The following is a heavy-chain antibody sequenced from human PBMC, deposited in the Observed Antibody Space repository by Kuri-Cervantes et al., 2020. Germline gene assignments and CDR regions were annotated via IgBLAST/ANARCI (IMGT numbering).Heavy chain of an antibody. CDR3: AKCIYSHTYHDAFDI. J-gene: IGHJ3*02. Sequence: GESLKISCAASGFTFSSYAMHWVRQAPGKGLEWVAVIPYDGSNKYYADSVKGRFTISRDNSKNTLYLQMNSLRAEDTAVYYCAKCIYSHTYHDAFDIWGQGTLVTVSS. D-gene: IGHD2-21*01. CDR2: IPYDGSNK. CDR1: GFTFSSYA. V-gene: IGHV3-30-3*02.